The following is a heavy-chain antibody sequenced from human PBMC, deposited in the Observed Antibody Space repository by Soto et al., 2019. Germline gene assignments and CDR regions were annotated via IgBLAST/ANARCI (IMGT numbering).Heavy chain of an antibody. CDR3: ARDDSATVKPFGTMVRGAIQYGMDV. CDR1: GFTFSSYS. Sequence: GGSLRLSCAASGFTFSSYSMNWVRQAPGKGLEWVSSISSSSSYIYYADSVKGRFTISRDNAKNSLYLQMNSLRAEDTAVYYCARDDSATVKPFGTMVRGAIQYGMDVWGQGTTVSVSS. D-gene: IGHD3-10*01. CDR2: ISSSSSYI. J-gene: IGHJ6*02. V-gene: IGHV3-21*01.